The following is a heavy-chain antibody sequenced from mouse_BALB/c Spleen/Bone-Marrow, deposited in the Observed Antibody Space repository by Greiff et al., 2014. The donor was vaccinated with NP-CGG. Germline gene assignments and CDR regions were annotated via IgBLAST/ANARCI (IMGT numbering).Heavy chain of an antibody. CDR3: TLWCYAMDY. Sequence: QVQLKESGAELVKPGASVKLSCKASGYTFTSYYMYWVKQRPGQGLEWIGEINPSNGGTNFNEKFKSKATLTADKSSSTAYMQLSSLTSEDSAVYYCTLWCYAMDYWGQGTSVTVSS. CDR2: INPSNGGT. V-gene: IGHV1S81*02. J-gene: IGHJ4*01. D-gene: IGHD1-1*02. CDR1: GYTFTSYY.